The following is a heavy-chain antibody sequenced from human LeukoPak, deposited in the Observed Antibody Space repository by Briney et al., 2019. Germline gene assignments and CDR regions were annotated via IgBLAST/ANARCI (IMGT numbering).Heavy chain of an antibody. V-gene: IGHV4-34*01. D-gene: IGHD4-11*01. CDR1: GGSFSGYY. Sequence: SETLSLTCAVYGGSFSGYYWSWIRQPPGKGLEWIGEINHSGSTNYNPSLKSRVTISVGTSKNQFSLKLSSVTAADTAVYYCARPLYSNYLNWFDPWGQGTLVTVSS. CDR2: INHSGST. J-gene: IGHJ5*02. CDR3: ARPLYSNYLNWFDP.